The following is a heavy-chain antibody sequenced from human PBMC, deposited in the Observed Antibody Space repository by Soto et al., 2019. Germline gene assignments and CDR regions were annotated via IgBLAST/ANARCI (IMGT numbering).Heavy chain of an antibody. Sequence: ASVKVSCKASGGTLSSYAISWVRQAPGQGLEWMGGIIPIFGTANYAQKFQGRVTITADESTSTAYMELSSLRSEDTAVYYCASSSDSSGYYPPYYGMDVWGQGTTVTVSS. CDR3: ASSSDSSGYYPPYYGMDV. J-gene: IGHJ6*02. CDR1: GGTLSSYA. D-gene: IGHD3-22*01. V-gene: IGHV1-69*13. CDR2: IIPIFGTA.